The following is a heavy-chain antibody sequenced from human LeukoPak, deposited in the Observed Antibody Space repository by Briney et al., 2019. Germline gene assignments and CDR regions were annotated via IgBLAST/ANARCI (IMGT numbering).Heavy chain of an antibody. CDR2: IYHSGST. CDR3: ARMGAVAISFDY. Sequence: SETLSLTCTVSGGSISSYYWGWIRQPPGKGLEWIGSIYHSGSTYYNPSLKSRVTISVDTSKNQFSLKLSSVTAADTAVYYCARMGAVAISFDYWGQGTLVTVSS. J-gene: IGHJ4*02. CDR1: GGSISSYY. D-gene: IGHD6-19*01. V-gene: IGHV4-38-2*02.